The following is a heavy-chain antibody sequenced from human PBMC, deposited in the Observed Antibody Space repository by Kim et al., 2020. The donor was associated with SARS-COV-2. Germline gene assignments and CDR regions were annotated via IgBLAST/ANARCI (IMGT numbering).Heavy chain of an antibody. CDR2: IFYSGST. Sequence: SETLSLTCTVSDGSIGGDYWSWIRQPPGKGLEWVGYIFYSGSTNYNPSLRSRVTRLVDTSKNQFSRKLRSVTAADTAVYYCARVGGSSYFDYWGQGSLVTVSS. V-gene: IGHV4-59*13. CDR3: ARVGGSSYFDY. J-gene: IGHJ4*02. CDR1: DGSIGGDY. D-gene: IGHD1-26*01.